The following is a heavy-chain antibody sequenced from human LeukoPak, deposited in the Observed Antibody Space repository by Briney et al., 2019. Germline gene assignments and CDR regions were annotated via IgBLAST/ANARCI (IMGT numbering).Heavy chain of an antibody. CDR1: GYSISNPYY. V-gene: IGHV4-38-2*02. CDR2: IYHSGST. J-gene: IGHJ4*02. Sequence: SETLSLTCTVSGYSISNPYYWGWIRQPPGKGLEWIGSIYHSGSTYYNPSLKSRVTISVDTSKNQFSLKLSSVTAADTAVYYCARIIGYSSGWYAGYFDYWGQGTLVTVSS. D-gene: IGHD6-19*01. CDR3: ARIIGYSSGWYAGYFDY.